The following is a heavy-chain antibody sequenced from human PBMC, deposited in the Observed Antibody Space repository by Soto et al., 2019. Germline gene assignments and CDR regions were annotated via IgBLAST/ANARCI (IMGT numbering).Heavy chain of an antibody. CDR2: IYYSGST. CDR1: GGSISSYY. V-gene: IGHV4-59*08. J-gene: IGHJ4*02. D-gene: IGHD6-19*01. CDR3: ARHGYSSGHFDY. Sequence: PSETLSLTCTVSGGSISSYYWSWIRQPPGKGLEWTGYIYYSGSTNYNPSLKSRVTISVDTSKNQFSLKLSSVTAADTAVYYCARHGYSSGHFDYWGQGTLVTVSS.